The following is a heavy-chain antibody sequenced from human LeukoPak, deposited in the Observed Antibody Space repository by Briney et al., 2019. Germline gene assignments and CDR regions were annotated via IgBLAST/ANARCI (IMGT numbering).Heavy chain of an antibody. CDR3: ARQGGYSYELYFDY. CDR2: IYHSGST. J-gene: IGHJ4*02. Sequence: SETLSLTCAVSGGSISSSNWWSWVRQPPGKGLEWIGEIYHSGSTYYNPSLKSRVTISVDTSKNQFSLKLSSVTAADTAVYYCARQGGYSYELYFDYWGQGTLVTVSS. D-gene: IGHD5-18*01. CDR1: GGSISSSNW. V-gene: IGHV4-4*02.